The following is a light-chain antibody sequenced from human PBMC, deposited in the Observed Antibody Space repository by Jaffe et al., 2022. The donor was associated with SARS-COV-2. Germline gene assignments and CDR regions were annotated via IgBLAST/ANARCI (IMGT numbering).Light chain of an antibody. CDR1: SSNIGSNT. J-gene: IGLJ2*01. Sequence: QSVLTQPPSVSGTPRERVTISCSGSSSNIGSNTINWYQQLPGTAPKLLVFNDNQRPSGVPDRFSGSKSGTSASLAISGLQSEDEADYYCATWDDSLNVVVFGGGTKLTVL. CDR3: ATWDDSLNVVV. V-gene: IGLV1-44*01. CDR2: NDN.